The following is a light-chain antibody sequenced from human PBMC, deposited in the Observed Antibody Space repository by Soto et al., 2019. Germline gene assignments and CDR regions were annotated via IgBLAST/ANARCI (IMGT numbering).Light chain of an antibody. Sequence: EIVLTQSPATLSLSPGERATLSCRASRSVSSYLAWYQQKPGQTPRLLIHDASNRATGIPVRFSGSGSGTDFTLTISILEPEDFADYYCQQRTNWPSSTFGQGTRLQIK. CDR2: DAS. CDR3: QQRTNWPSST. V-gene: IGKV3-11*01. J-gene: IGKJ5*01. CDR1: RSVSSY.